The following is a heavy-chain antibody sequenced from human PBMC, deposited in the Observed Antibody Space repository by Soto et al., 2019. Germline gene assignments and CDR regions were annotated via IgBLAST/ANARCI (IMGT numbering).Heavy chain of an antibody. J-gene: IGHJ4*02. D-gene: IGHD3-9*01. CDR1: CYSFTRYW. CDR2: IYPGDSDT. CDR3: ARHGVGDILTGQPDY. Sequence: PGESLKISCKGSCYSFTRYWIGWVRQMPGKGLEWMGIIYPGDSDTRYSPSFQGQVTISADKSISTAYLQWSSLKASDTAMYYCARHGVGDILTGQPDYWGQGTLVTVSS. V-gene: IGHV5-51*01.